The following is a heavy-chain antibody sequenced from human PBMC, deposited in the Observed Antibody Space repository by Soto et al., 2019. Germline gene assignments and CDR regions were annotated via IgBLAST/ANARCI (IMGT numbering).Heavy chain of an antibody. D-gene: IGHD5-18*01. Sequence: QVQLVQSGAELKKPGASVNISCTASGFTFSDNLIHWVRQAPGQGLEWMGWLNPDTGNTRYSETFQGRVTISRHSSASIAYLELRDLENEDTALYFCARDMHSVGPRANDAFDVWGQGTMITVSS. CDR2: LNPDTGNT. CDR3: ARDMHSVGPRANDAFDV. V-gene: IGHV1-3*01. CDR1: GFTFSDNL. J-gene: IGHJ3*01.